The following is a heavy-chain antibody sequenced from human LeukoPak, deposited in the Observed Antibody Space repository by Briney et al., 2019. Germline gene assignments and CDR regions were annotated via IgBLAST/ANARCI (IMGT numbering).Heavy chain of an antibody. CDR1: GYTFTSYG. Sequence: ASVKVSCKASGYTFTSYGISWVRQAPGQGLEWMGWISAYNGNTNYAQKLQGRVTMTRDTSTSTVYMELSSLRSEDTAVYYCARMGNYYDSSGYFDYWGQGTLVTVSS. CDR2: ISAYNGNT. J-gene: IGHJ4*02. D-gene: IGHD3-22*01. V-gene: IGHV1-18*01. CDR3: ARMGNYYDSSGYFDY.